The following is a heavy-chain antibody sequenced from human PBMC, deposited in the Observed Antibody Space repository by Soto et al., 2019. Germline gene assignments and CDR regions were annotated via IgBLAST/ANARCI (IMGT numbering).Heavy chain of an antibody. CDR3: ARGSTVTIFGVVRPRAYYYMDV. CDR1: GGSFSGYY. D-gene: IGHD3-3*01. J-gene: IGHJ6*03. V-gene: IGHV4-34*01. CDR2: INHSGST. Sequence: QVQLQQWGAGLLKPSETLSLTCAVYGGSFSGYYWSWIRQPPGKGLEWIGEINHSGSTNYNPSLKSRVTISVDTSKNQFSLKLSSVTAADTAVYYCARGSTVTIFGVVRPRAYYYMDVWGKGTTVTVSS.